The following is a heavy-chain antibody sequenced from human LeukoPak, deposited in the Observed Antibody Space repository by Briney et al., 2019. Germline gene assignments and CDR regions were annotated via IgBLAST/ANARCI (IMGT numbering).Heavy chain of an antibody. CDR2: FYTGEST. CDR1: GDSISSYC. D-gene: IGHD1-26*01. J-gene: IGHJ6*03. CDR3: ARMGGAYYYYYMDV. V-gene: IGHV4-4*07. Sequence: SETLSLTCTVSGDSISSYCWTWIRQPAGKGLEWIGRFYTGESTNYNPSLKSWVTMSLDTSKNQFSLKLSSVTAADTAVYYCARMGGAYYYYYMDVWGKGTTVTVSS.